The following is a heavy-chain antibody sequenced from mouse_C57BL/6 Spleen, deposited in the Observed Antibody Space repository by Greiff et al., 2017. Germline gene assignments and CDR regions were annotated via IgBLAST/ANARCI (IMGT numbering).Heavy chain of an antibody. CDR1: GYAFSSSW. CDR3: ARGGIRGAMDY. V-gene: IGHV1-82*01. Sequence: VQLQQSGPELVKPGASVKISCKASGYAFSSSWMNWVKQRPGKGLEWIGRIYPGDGDTNYNGKFKGKATLTADKSSSTAYMQLSSLTSEDSAVYVCARGGIRGAMDYWGQGTSVTVSS. J-gene: IGHJ4*01. CDR2: IYPGDGDT.